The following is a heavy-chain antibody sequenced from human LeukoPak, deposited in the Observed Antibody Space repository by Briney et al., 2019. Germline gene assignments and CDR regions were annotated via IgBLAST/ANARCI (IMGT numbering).Heavy chain of an antibody. Sequence: SVKVSCKASGGTFSSYAITWVRQAPGQGLEWMGGIIPIFGTANYAQKFQGRVTITADESTSTAYMELSSLRSEDTAVYYCARDLGGYCSSTSCYRDAFDIWGQGTMVTVSS. CDR1: GGTFSSYA. V-gene: IGHV1-69*13. D-gene: IGHD2-2*01. CDR2: IIPIFGTA. CDR3: ARDLGGYCSSTSCYRDAFDI. J-gene: IGHJ3*02.